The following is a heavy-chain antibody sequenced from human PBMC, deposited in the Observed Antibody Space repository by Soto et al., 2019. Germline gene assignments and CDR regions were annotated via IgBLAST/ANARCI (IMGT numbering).Heavy chain of an antibody. CDR3: TARYYGDYGLDLLDY. V-gene: IGHV3-15*01. J-gene: IGHJ4*02. CDR2: IKSKTDGGTT. D-gene: IGHD4-17*01. CDR1: GFTFSNAW. Sequence: LRLSCAASGFTFSNAWMSWVRQAPGKGLEWVGRIKSKTDGGTTDYAAPVKGRFTISRDDSKSTLYLQMNSLKTEDTAVYYCTARYYGDYGLDLLDYWGQGTLVTVSS.